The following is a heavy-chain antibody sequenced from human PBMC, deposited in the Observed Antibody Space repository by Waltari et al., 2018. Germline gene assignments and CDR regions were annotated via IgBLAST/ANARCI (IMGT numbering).Heavy chain of an antibody. V-gene: IGHV3-73*01. D-gene: IGHD6-13*01. CDR3: TGGAVTGTDF. J-gene: IGHJ4*02. CDR1: GFTFRGST. CDR2: IRTKPNKYAT. Sequence: EVQVVESGGGLVQPGGSLKLSCATSGFTFRGSTIHWVRQTYGKGLEWIVRIRTKPNKYATRYTGSVEGRFTISRDDSENTAYLQMSSLMTEDTAVYYCTGGAVTGTDFWGQGTLVTVSS.